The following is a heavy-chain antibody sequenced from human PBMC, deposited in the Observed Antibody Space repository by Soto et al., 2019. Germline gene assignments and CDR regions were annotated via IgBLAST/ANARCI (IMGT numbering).Heavy chain of an antibody. CDR1: GFTFSSYA. D-gene: IGHD3-9*01. CDR3: AKTPYYDILTGPDFDY. Sequence: GGSLRLSCAASGFTFSSYAMSWVRQAPGKGLEWVSAISGSGGSTYYADSVKGRFTISRDNSKNTLYLQMNSLRAEDTAVYYCAKTPYYDILTGPDFDYWGQGTLVTVS. CDR2: ISGSGGST. J-gene: IGHJ4*02. V-gene: IGHV3-23*01.